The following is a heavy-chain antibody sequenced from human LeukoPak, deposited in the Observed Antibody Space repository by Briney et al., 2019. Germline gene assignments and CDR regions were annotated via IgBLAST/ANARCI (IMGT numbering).Heavy chain of an antibody. J-gene: IGHJ4*02. D-gene: IGHD1-26*01. CDR3: GAAYSGSSPFDY. V-gene: IGHV3-23*01. Sequence: GGSLRLSCAASGSTFSSYAMSWVRQAPGKGLEWVSTISTSGGSTYYADSVKGRFTISRDNAKNSLYLQMNSLRAEDTAVYYCGAAYSGSSPFDYWGQGTLVTVSS. CDR1: GSTFSSYA. CDR2: ISTSGGST.